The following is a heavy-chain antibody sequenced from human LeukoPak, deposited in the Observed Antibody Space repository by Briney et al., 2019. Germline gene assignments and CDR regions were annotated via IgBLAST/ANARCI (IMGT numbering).Heavy chain of an antibody. CDR2: IIPNSGGT. D-gene: IGHD6-13*01. Sequence: ASVKVSCKTSGYTFTDYYIHWVRPAPGQGLEWMGWIIPNSGGTNYAQKFQGRLTMTRDTSISTAYMELTRLTSDDTAVYYCARHRVAAPNTNYFYIMDVWGQGTTVTVSS. J-gene: IGHJ6*02. CDR1: GYTFTDYY. V-gene: IGHV1-2*02. CDR3: ARHRVAAPNTNYFYIMDV.